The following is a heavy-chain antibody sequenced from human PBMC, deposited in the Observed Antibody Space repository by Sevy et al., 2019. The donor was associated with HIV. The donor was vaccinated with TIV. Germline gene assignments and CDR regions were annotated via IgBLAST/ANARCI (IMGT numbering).Heavy chain of an antibody. J-gene: IGHJ6*02. CDR3: ARDRRGYCSSTSCYPYGMDV. Sequence: GGSLRLSCAASGFTFSSNYMTWVRQAPGKGLEWVSVIYSGGNTHYADSVKGRFTISRDNSKNTLYLQMNSLRAEDTAVYYCARDRRGYCSSTSCYPYGMDVWGQGTTVTVSS. CDR1: GFTFSSNY. CDR2: IYSGGNT. V-gene: IGHV3-53*01. D-gene: IGHD2-2*01.